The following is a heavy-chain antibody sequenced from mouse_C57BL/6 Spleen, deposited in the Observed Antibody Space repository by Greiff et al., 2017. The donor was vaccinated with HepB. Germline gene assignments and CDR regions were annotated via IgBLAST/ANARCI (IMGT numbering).Heavy chain of an antibody. Sequence: QVQLKESGPELVKPGASVKLSCKASGYTFTSYDINWVKQRPGQGLEWIGWIYPRDGSTKYNEKFKGKATLTVDTSSSTAYMELHSLTSEDSAVYFCANNRFAYWGQGTLVTVSA. CDR1: GYTFTSYD. CDR2: IYPRDGST. CDR3: ANNRFAY. J-gene: IGHJ3*01. V-gene: IGHV1-85*01.